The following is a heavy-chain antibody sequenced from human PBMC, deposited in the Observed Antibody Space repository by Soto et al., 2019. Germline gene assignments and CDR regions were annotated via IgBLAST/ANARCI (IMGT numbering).Heavy chain of an antibody. CDR3: ERITKVNTFFAFDI. J-gene: IGHJ3*02. Sequence: ASVKVSCKASGYTFTSYGISWVRQAPGQGLEWMGWISAYNGNTNYAQKLQGRVTMTTDTSTSTAYMELRSLRSDDTAVYSCERITKVNTFFAFDIWGQGTMVTVSS. V-gene: IGHV1-18*04. CDR2: ISAYNGNT. D-gene: IGHD3-16*01. CDR1: GYTFTSYG.